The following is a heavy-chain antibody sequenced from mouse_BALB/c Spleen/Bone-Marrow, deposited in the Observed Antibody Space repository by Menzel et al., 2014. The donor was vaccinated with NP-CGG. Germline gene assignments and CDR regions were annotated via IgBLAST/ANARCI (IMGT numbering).Heavy chain of an antibody. CDR3: ARYGYDYFDY. J-gene: IGHJ2*01. Sequence: EVKLMESGGGLVQPGGSLRLSCATSGFTFTDYYMSWVRQPPGKALEWLGFIRNKANGYTTEYSAPVKGRFTISRDNSQSILYLQMNTLRAEDSATYYCARYGYDYFDYWGQGTTLTVSS. CDR2: IRNKANGYTT. CDR1: GFTFTDYY. V-gene: IGHV7-3*02. D-gene: IGHD2-2*01.